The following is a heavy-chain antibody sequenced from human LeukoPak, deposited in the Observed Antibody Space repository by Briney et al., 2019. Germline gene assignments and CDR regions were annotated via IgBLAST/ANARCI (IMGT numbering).Heavy chain of an antibody. Sequence: PGGSLRLSCSASGFTFSAYAMDWFRQAPGKGLEYDSGISSNGGRSFYADSVKGRFTISRDNSKNTLDLQMSSLRVEDTAVYYCVKITSVTGGDCWGQGTRLTVSS. CDR3: VKITSVTGGDC. CDR1: GFTFSAYA. D-gene: IGHD1-1*01. J-gene: IGHJ4*02. V-gene: IGHV3-64D*09. CDR2: ISSNGGRS.